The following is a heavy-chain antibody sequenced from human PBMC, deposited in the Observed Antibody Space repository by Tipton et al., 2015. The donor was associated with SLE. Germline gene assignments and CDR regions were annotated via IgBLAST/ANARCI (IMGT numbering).Heavy chain of an antibody. J-gene: IGHJ3*02. Sequence: RSLRLSCAASGFTFSSYAMHWVRQAPGKGLEWVAVVSSGGSNKYYADSVKGRFTISRDNSNNTLYLHMSSLRVEDTAVYYCAIEGIVVAFDAFDIWGQGTMVTVSS. CDR2: VSSGGSNK. D-gene: IGHD2-15*01. CDR1: GFTFSSYA. CDR3: AIEGIVVAFDAFDI. V-gene: IGHV3-30-3*01.